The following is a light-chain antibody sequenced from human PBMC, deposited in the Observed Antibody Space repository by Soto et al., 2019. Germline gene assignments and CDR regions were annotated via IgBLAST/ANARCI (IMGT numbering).Light chain of an antibody. V-gene: IGLV1-40*01. CDR3: QSYDSSLSGFV. J-gene: IGLJ1*01. CDR2: GNS. Sequence: QSVLTQPPSVSGAPGQRVTISCTGSSSNIGAGYDVHWYQQLPGTAPKLLIYGNSNRPSGVPDRFSGSKSGTSASLAITGLQAEDAADYCQSYDSSLSGFVFATGTKVTVL. CDR1: SSNIGAGYD.